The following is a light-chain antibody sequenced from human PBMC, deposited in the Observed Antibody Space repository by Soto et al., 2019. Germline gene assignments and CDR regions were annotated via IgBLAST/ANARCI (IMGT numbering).Light chain of an antibody. CDR2: DVN. J-gene: IGLJ2*01. CDR3: TSYASGSSHVV. Sequence: QSALTQPASVSGSPGQSITLSCTGTSSDIGGYDYVSWYQRHPGKAPKLIIYDVNNRPSGVSNRFSGSKSCNTASLTISGLHAEDEADYYCTSYASGSSHVVFGGGTKLTVL. V-gene: IGLV2-14*01. CDR1: SSDIGGYDY.